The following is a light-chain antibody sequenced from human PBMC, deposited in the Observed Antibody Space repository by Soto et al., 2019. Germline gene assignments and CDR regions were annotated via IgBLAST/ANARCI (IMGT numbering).Light chain of an antibody. V-gene: IGKV3-15*01. CDR2: RTS. Sequence: RVTTQSPATLSVSPGERATLSCRASQNVAGDLAWYQQKPGQAPRLLIYRTSTRATGIPARFSGSGSGTEFTLTISSLQSEDFAVYYCQEYNGRSSFGQGIKVEIK. CDR3: QEYNGRSS. CDR1: QNVAGD. J-gene: IGKJ1*01.